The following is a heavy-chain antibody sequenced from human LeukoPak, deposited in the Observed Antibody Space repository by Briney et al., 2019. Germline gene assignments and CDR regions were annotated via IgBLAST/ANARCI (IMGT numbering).Heavy chain of an antibody. J-gene: IGHJ4*02. V-gene: IGHV3-23*01. CDR3: ARHGSCSFDY. CDR1: GFTFSSHA. CDR2: ITSGSGSNV. Sequence: GGSLRLSCAASGFTFSSHAMSWVRQAPGKGLEWVSAITSGSGSNVYYTDSLKGRFTISRDNSKNTLYLHMNSLRAEDTAVYYCARHGSCSFDYWGQGTLLNVSA. D-gene: IGHD6-13*01.